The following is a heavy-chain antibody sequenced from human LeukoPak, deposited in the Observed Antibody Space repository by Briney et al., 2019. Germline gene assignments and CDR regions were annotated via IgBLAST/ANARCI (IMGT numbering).Heavy chain of an antibody. V-gene: IGHV4-4*02. D-gene: IGHD2-15*01. CDR1: GTSISRTNW. CDR3: ARDRDIVVHQPSY. CDR2: IYYSGNT. Sequence: SGTLSLTCAVSGTSISRTNWWSWVRQTPGEGLEWIGEIYYSGNTNYNPSLKSRVTISIDKSKNQFSLNLTSVTAADTAVYYCARDRDIVVHQPSYWGQGTLVTVSS. J-gene: IGHJ4*02.